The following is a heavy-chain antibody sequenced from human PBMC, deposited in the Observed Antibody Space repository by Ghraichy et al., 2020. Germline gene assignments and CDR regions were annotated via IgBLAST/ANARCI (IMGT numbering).Heavy chain of an antibody. D-gene: IGHD3-10*01. Sequence: SETLSLTCAVYGGSFSGYYWSWIRQPPGKGLEWIGEINHSGSTNYNPSLKSRVTISVDTSKNQFSLKLSSVTAADTAVYYCARMSDGSGYWGQGTLVTVSS. CDR2: INHSGST. J-gene: IGHJ4*02. CDR1: GGSFSGYY. V-gene: IGHV4-34*01. CDR3: ARMSDGSGY.